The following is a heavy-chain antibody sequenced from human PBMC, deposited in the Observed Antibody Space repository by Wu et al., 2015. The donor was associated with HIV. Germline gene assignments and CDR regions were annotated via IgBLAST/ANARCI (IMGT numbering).Heavy chain of an antibody. CDR3: ARDRGMRIYDRRYNWFDP. CDR1: GGTFSNHA. Sequence: QVQLVQSGAEVKKPGASVKVSCKASGGTFSNHAISWVRQAPGQGLEWIGGIIRMLGTTKYAQKFQGRVTITTDESTSTAYMELSSLRSEDTAIYYCARDRGMRIYDRRYNWFDPWGQGTLVTVSS. V-gene: IGHV1-69*05. CDR2: IIRMLGTT. D-gene: IGHD3-22*01. J-gene: IGHJ5*02.